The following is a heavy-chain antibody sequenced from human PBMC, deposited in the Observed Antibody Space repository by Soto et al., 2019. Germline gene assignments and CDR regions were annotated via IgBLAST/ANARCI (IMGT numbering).Heavy chain of an antibody. CDR2: ITSTSNK. CDR1: GFIFSDYG. J-gene: IGHJ4*02. V-gene: IGHV3-48*01. Sequence: GGSLRLSCASSGFIFSDYGMNLARQAPGRGLEWLSHITSTSNKYYADSVKGRFTISRDNSKNTLYLQMNSLRAEDTAVYYCARDCSSTSCLDYWGQGTLVTVSS. D-gene: IGHD2-2*01. CDR3: ARDCSSTSCLDY.